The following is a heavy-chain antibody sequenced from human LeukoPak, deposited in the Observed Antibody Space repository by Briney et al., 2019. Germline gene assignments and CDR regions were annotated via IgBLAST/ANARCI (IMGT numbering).Heavy chain of an antibody. D-gene: IGHD3/OR15-3a*01. CDR2: TYYNGNT. V-gene: IGHV4-59*08. CDR1: GDSISNYL. J-gene: IGHJ5*01. Sequence: SETLSLTCTVSGDSISNYLWNWIRQPPGKGLEWIGYTYYNGNTNSNPSLGSRVSMSVDTSKNQFSLKLTSMTAADTAIYYCARRIVGTGWGRENWLDSWGQGTLVTVSS. CDR3: ARRIVGTGWGRENWLDS.